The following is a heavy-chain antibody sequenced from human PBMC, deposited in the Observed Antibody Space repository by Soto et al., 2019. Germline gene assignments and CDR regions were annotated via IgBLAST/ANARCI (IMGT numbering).Heavy chain of an antibody. V-gene: IGHV1-69*01. CDR3: ERVYRENYFSGMDV. CDR1: GGSFSKYG. Sequence: QVQLVQSGAEVKMPGSSVRVSCKASGGSFSKYGISWVRQAPGQGLEWMGGIIPMFGIGNYAEKFLGRVTITADESTSTRRLELRRPRTSERAGYFCERVYRENYFSGMDVWGQGPTVSVSS. CDR2: IIPMFGIG. D-gene: IGHD1-26*01. J-gene: IGHJ6*02.